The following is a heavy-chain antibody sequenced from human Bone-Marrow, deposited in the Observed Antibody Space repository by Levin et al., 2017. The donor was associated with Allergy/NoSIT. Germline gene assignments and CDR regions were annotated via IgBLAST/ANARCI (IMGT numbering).Heavy chain of an antibody. V-gene: IGHV3-53*01. Sequence: GGSLRLSCAVSGFTVSNNYMSWVRQAQGAGLEWVSLIYSVGTTYYADSVKGRFTISRDNSRNTLYLQMNSLRAEDTAVYYCTGGPSGVRGWGQGTLVTVSS. D-gene: IGHD3-16*01. J-gene: IGHJ4*02. CDR2: IYSVGTT. CDR1: GFTVSNNY. CDR3: TGGPSGVRG.